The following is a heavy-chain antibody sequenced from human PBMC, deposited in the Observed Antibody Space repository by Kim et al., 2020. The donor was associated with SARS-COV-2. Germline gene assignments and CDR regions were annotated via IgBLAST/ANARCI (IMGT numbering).Heavy chain of an antibody. D-gene: IGHD3-22*01. J-gene: IGHJ4*02. CDR3: VREGYYDSRGYYF. Sequence: FYLDSVRGRFTSSRDNAKNSMYLQMNRLRAEDTATYYCVREGYYDSRGYYFWGQGTLVTVSS. V-gene: IGHV3-7*01.